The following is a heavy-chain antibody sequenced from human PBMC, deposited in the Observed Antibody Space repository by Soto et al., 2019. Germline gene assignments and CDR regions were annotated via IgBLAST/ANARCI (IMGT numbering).Heavy chain of an antibody. V-gene: IGHV3-9*01. D-gene: IGHD2-2*01. CDR2: LSWNSGSI. Sequence: EVQLVESGGGLVQPGRSLRLSCAASGFTFDDYAMHWVRQAPGKGLEWVSGLSWNSGSIGYADSVKGRFTISRDNAKNSLYLQMNSLRAEDTALYYCAKEGCSSTSCYGGGYYYYYMDVWGKGTTVTVSS. CDR3: AKEGCSSTSCYGGGYYYYYMDV. J-gene: IGHJ6*03. CDR1: GFTFDDYA.